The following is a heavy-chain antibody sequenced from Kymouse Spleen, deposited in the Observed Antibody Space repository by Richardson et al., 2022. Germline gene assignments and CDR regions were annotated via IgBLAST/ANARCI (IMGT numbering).Heavy chain of an antibody. CDR3: AGTMVRGVPYYYYYGMDV. J-gene: IGHJ6*02. Sequence: EVQLVESGGGLVQPGGSLRLSCAASGFTFSSYWMHWVRQAPGKGLVWVSRINSDGSSTSYADSVKGRFTISRDNAKNTLYLQMNSLRAEDTAVYYCAGTMVRGVPYYYYYGMDVWGQGTTVTVSS. V-gene: IGHV3-74*01. CDR1: GFTFSSYW. D-gene: IGHD3-10*01. CDR2: INSDGSST.